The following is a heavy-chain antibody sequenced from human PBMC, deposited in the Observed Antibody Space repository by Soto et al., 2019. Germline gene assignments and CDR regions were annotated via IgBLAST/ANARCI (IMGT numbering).Heavy chain of an antibody. CDR3: AHALRYDILTGYYPLIN. J-gene: IGHJ4*02. Sequence: PSETLSVTCTVSVGSISSGGYYWSWVLQHPGKGLEWIGYIYYIGSTYYNPSLKSRVTISVDTSKNQFSLKLSSVTAADTAVYYCAHALRYDILTGYYPLINWGQGTLVTVSS. CDR1: VGSISSGGYY. V-gene: IGHV4-31*03. D-gene: IGHD3-9*01. CDR2: IYYIGST.